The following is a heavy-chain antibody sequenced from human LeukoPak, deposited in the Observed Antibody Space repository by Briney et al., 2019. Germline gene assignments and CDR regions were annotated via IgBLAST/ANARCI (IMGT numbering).Heavy chain of an antibody. CDR2: IYYSGST. CDR1: GDSISSGGNY. Sequence: SETLSLTCTVSGDSISSGGNYWSWLRQHPGKGLEWIGYIYYSGSTYYNPSLKSRLTISVDTSKNQFSLKLSSVTAADTAVYYCARVLWFGGPYGMDVWGQGTTVTVSS. D-gene: IGHD3-10*01. V-gene: IGHV4-31*03. J-gene: IGHJ6*02. CDR3: ARVLWFGGPYGMDV.